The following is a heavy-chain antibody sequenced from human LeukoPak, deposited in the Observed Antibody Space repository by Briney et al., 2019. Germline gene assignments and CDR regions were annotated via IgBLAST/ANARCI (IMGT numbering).Heavy chain of an antibody. Sequence: ASVTVSFKGSGYTFTSYGISWLRQAPGQGLEWMGCISAYNGNTNYAHKLQGRVTMTTDTPTGTAYMELRSLRSDDTAVYYCARDRNPVHYYHGMDVWGEGSTVTVPS. CDR1: GYTFTSYG. CDR3: ARDRNPVHYYHGMDV. J-gene: IGHJ6*04. V-gene: IGHV1-18*01. CDR2: ISAYNGNT. D-gene: IGHD2/OR15-2a*01.